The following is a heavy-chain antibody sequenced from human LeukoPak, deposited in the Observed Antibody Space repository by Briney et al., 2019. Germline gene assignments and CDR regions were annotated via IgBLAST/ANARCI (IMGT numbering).Heavy chain of an antibody. Sequence: SVKVSCKASGGTFSSYAISWVRQAPGQGLEWMGGIIPIFGTANYAQKFQGRVTITADESTSTAYMELSSLRSEDTAVYYCARDRQCSSTSCPLDYWGQGTLVTVSS. D-gene: IGHD2-2*01. CDR3: ARDRQCSSTSCPLDY. J-gene: IGHJ4*02. CDR1: GGTFSSYA. CDR2: IIPIFGTA. V-gene: IGHV1-69*13.